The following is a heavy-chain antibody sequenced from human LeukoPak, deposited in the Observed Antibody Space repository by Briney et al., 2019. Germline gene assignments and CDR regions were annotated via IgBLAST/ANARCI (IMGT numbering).Heavy chain of an antibody. CDR1: GYTFTSYD. D-gene: IGHD3-10*01. V-gene: IGHV1-8*01. CDR3: ARTTLYGSGKSWFDP. Sequence: ASVKVSCKASGYTFTSYDINWVRQATGQGLEWMGWMNPNSGNTGYAQKFQDRVTMTRNTSISTAYMELSGLRSEDTAMYYCARTTLYGSGKSWFDPWGQGTLVTVSS. CDR2: MNPNSGNT. J-gene: IGHJ5*02.